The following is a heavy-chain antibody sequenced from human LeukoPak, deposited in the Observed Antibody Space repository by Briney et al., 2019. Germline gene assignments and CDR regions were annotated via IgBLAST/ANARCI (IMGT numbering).Heavy chain of an antibody. J-gene: IGHJ1*01. V-gene: IGHV1-18*01. CDR1: GYTFTSYG. CDR2: ISAYNGNT. D-gene: IGHD3-22*01. CDR3: ARGAEPLYYYDSSGYSEYFQH. Sequence: ASVKVSCKASGYTFTSYGISWVRQAPGQGLEWMGWISAYNGNTNYAQKLQGRVTMTTDTSTSTAYMELRSLRSDDTAVYYCARGAEPLYYYDSSGYSEYFQHWGQGTLVTVSS.